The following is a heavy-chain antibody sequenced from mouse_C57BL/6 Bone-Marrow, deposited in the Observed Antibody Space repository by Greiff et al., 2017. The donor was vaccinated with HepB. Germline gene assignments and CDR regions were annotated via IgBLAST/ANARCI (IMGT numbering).Heavy chain of an antibody. CDR3: TTEGYSNYY. Sequence: EVQGVESGAELVRPGASVKLSCTASGFNIKDDYMHWVKQRPEQGLEWIGWIDPENGDTEYASKFQGKATITAATSSNTAYLQLSSLTSEDTAVYYCTTEGYSNYYWGQGTTLTVSS. D-gene: IGHD2-5*01. CDR1: GFNIKDDY. J-gene: IGHJ2*01. V-gene: IGHV14-4*01. CDR2: IDPENGDT.